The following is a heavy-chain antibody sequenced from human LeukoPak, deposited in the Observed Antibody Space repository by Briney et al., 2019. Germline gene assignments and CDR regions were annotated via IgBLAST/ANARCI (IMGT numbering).Heavy chain of an antibody. CDR2: ISGGGETT. V-gene: IGHV3-23*01. D-gene: IGHD4-17*01. CDR1: GFTFNNYA. Sequence: QPGGSLRLSCAASGFTFNNYAMNWVRQAPGKGLEWVSSISGGGETTYYADSAKGRFTISRDNSQNTLYLQMNSLRAEDTAVYCCARDYADYVGYFFFDYWGQGTLVTVSS. J-gene: IGHJ4*02. CDR3: ARDYADYVGYFFFDY.